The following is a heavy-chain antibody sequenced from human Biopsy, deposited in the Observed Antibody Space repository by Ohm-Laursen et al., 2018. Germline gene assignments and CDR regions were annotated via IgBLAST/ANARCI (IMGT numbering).Heavy chain of an antibody. CDR2: INHSGRT. Sequence: GSLSLTWAVYGESFNGYYWSWIRQTPGKGLEWIGEINHSGRTNYNPSLKSRVTISVDTYENQFSLKVRSVTAADTAVYYRVRGVDYYDPYHYYALDVWGQGTTVTVSS. D-gene: IGHD3-22*01. V-gene: IGHV4-34*01. CDR1: GESFNGYY. J-gene: IGHJ6*02. CDR3: VRGVDYYDPYHYYALDV.